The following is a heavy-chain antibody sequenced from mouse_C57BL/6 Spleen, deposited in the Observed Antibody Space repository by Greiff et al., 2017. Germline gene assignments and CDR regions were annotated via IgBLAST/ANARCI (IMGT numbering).Heavy chain of an antibody. CDR1: GYTFTDYY. CDR3: AREGSSGSSIDY. V-gene: IGHV1-76*01. J-gene: IGHJ2*01. D-gene: IGHD3-2*02. CDR2: IYPGSGNT. Sequence: QVQLKESGAELVRPGASVKLSCKASGYTFTDYYINWVKQRPGQGLEWIARIYPGSGNTYYNEKFKGNATLTAEKSSSTAYMQLSSLTSEDSAVYFCAREGSSGSSIDYWGQGTTLTVSS.